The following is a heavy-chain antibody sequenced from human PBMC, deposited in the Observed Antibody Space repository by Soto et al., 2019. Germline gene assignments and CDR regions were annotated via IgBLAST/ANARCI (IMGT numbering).Heavy chain of an antibody. CDR2: IYYTGIT. Sequence: QVQLQESGPGLVKPSETLSLTCSVSGASISSYYWTWIRQSPGKGLEWIGYIYYTGITNYNPSLKSRVTISVDTSKNQSSLKLTSVTAADTAVYYCALAHLSDNWIQPGFEFWGQGALVTVSS. CDR3: ALAHLSDNWIQPGFEF. J-gene: IGHJ5*01. V-gene: IGHV4-59*03. D-gene: IGHD5-18*01. CDR1: GASISSYY.